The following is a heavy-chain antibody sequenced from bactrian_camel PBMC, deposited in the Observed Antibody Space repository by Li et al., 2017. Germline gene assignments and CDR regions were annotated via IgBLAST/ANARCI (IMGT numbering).Heavy chain of an antibody. V-gene: IGHV3-2*01. CDR2: IYSDGMST. Sequence: QLVESGGGSVQAGGSLRLSCGVSGRSSGSSFCMGWFRQAPGKGLEWVSVIYSDGMSTYYADLVKGRFTISRDNAKNTVYLQMNSLKSEDTALYYCATRPGVSWGGGYNYWGQGTQVTVS. J-gene: IGHJ4*01. D-gene: IGHD5*01. CDR1: GRSSGSSFC. CDR3: ATRPGVSWGGGYNY.